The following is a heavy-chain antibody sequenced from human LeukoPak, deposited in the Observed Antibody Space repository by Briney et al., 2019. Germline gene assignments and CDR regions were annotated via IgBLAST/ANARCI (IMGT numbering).Heavy chain of an antibody. CDR3: ARRAGNMITFGGVIVLPEYYFDY. CDR1: GGSISGSSAY. J-gene: IGHJ4*02. V-gene: IGHV4-39*01. D-gene: IGHD3-16*02. Sequence: PSETLSLTCTVSGGSISGSSAYWGWIRQPPGKGLEWIGSIYYSKNTYYNPSLKSRVTISVDTSKNQFSLKLSSVTAADTAVYYCARRAGNMITFGGVIVLPEYYFDYWGQGTLVTVSS. CDR2: IYYSKNT.